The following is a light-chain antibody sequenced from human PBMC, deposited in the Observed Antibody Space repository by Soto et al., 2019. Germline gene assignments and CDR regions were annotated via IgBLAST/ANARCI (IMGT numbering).Light chain of an antibody. Sequence: DIPMTLSPSTLSASVGDRVTITCRASQSVRSWLAWYQQKPGRAPKFLIYDASSLESGVPSRFSGSGSGTEFTLTISNLQPEDFASYSCQQNYSSPWTCGQGTKVDI. CDR3: QQNYSSPWT. CDR2: DAS. J-gene: IGKJ1*01. CDR1: QSVRSW. V-gene: IGKV1-5*01.